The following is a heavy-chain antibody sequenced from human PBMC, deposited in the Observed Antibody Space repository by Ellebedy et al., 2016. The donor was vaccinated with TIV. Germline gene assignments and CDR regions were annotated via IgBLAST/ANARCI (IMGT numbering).Heavy chain of an antibody. D-gene: IGHD3-22*01. J-gene: IGHJ4*02. V-gene: IGHV1-69*02. CDR1: GYTFTSYY. CDR3: ARHYYDSSGYYPTGN. Sequence: AASVKVSCKASGYTFTSYYMHWVRQAPGQGLEWMGRIIPILGIANYAQKFQGRVTITADKSTSTAYMELSSLRSEDTAVYYCARHYYDSSGYYPTGNWGQGTLVTVSS. CDR2: IIPILGIA.